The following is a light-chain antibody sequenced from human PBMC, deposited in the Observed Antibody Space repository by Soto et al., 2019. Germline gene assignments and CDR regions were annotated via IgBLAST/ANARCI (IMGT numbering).Light chain of an antibody. CDR1: ESVDIY. CDR3: QQRRNWPPLT. V-gene: IGKV3-11*01. J-gene: IGKJ4*01. Sequence: ETVLTQSPATLSLSPGERATLSCRASESVDIYLAWYQQKPGQAPRLLIYHASNRATGIPARFSGSGSGTVFTLTINILETEDSAVYYCQQRRNWPPLTFGGGTRVEIK. CDR2: HAS.